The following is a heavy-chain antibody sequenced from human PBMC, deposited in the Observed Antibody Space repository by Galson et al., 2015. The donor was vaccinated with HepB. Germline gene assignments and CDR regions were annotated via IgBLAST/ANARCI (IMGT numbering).Heavy chain of an antibody. V-gene: IGHV3-30-3*01. Sequence: SLRLSCAASGFTFSSYAMHWVRQAPGKGLEWVAVISYDGSNKYYADSVKGRFTISRDNSKNTLYLQMNSLRAEDTAAYYCARDFLGSMVRGVINYYYGMDVWGQGTTVTVSS. J-gene: IGHJ6*02. CDR1: GFTFSSYA. CDR3: ARDFLGSMVRGVINYYYGMDV. CDR2: ISYDGSNK. D-gene: IGHD3-10*01.